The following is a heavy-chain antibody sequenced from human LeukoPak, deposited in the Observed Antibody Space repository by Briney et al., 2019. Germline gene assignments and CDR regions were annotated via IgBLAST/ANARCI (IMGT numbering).Heavy chain of an antibody. Sequence: PSETLSLTCTVSGGSISIYYWTWIRQPPGKGLEWIGYIYYTGATSYNPSLKSRVTISVDTSKKQFSLKLTSVTAADTAVYYCARYGGSGWVIDNWGQGTLVTVSS. V-gene: IGHV4-59*08. D-gene: IGHD6-19*01. J-gene: IGHJ4*02. CDR3: ARYGGSGWVIDN. CDR2: IYYTGAT. CDR1: GGSISIYY.